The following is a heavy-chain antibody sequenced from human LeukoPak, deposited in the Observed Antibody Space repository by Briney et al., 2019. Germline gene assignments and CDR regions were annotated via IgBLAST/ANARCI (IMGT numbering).Heavy chain of an antibody. Sequence: TGGSLRLSCAASGFTFSSYGMHWVRQAPGKGLEWVSVIYSGGSTYYADSVKGRFTISRDNSKNTLYLQMNSLRAEDTAVYYCARDPVVGAREGAFDIWGQGTMVTVSS. CDR3: ARDPVVGAREGAFDI. V-gene: IGHV3-NL1*01. CDR1: GFTFSSYG. J-gene: IGHJ3*02. CDR2: IYSGGST. D-gene: IGHD1-26*01.